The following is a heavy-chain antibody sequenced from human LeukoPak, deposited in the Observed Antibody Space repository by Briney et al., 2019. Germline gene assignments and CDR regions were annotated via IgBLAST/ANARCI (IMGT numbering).Heavy chain of an antibody. CDR3: ARENYDFWSGYPYNWFDP. Sequence: PSETLSLTCTVSGGSISSGDYYRSWIRQPPGKGLEWIGYIYYSGSTYYNPSLKSRVTISVDTSKNQFSLKLSSVTAADTAVYYCARENYDFWSGYPYNWFDPWGQGTLVTVSS. CDR2: IYYSGST. J-gene: IGHJ5*02. V-gene: IGHV4-30-4*08. CDR1: GGSISSGDYY. D-gene: IGHD3-3*01.